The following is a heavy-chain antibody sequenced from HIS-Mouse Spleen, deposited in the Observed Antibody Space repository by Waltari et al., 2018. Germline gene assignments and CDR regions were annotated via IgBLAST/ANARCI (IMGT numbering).Heavy chain of an antibody. CDR1: GFSLSTSRLC. J-gene: IGHJ4*02. Sequence: QVTLRESGPALVKPTQTLTLTCTFSGFSLSTSRLCVSWIRHPPGKALEWLARIDWDDDKYYSTSLKTRLTISKDTSKNQVVLTMTNMDPVDTATYYCARIRSCGYSSPEYYFDYWGQGTLVTVSS. CDR2: IDWDDDK. CDR3: ARIRSCGYSSPEYYFDY. V-gene: IGHV2-70*15. D-gene: IGHD5-18*01.